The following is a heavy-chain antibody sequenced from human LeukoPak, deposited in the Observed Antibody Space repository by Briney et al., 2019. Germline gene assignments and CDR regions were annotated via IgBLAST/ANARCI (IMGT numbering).Heavy chain of an antibody. J-gene: IGHJ3*02. CDR1: GFTFSSYA. CDR2: ISGSGDST. Sequence: PGGSLRLSCAASGFTFSSYAMSWLRQAPGKGLEWVSVISGSGDSTYYADSVKGRFTISRDNSKNTLYLQMNSLRAEDTAVYYCARELVEADAFDIWGQGTMVTVSS. V-gene: IGHV3-23*01. D-gene: IGHD2-15*01. CDR3: ARELVEADAFDI.